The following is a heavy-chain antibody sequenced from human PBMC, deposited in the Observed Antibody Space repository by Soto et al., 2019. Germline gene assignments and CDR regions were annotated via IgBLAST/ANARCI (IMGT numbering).Heavy chain of an antibody. CDR1: GFTFSSYA. Sequence: QVQLVESGGGVVQPGRSLRLSCAASGFTFSSYAMHWVRQAPGKGLKWVAVISYDGSNKYYADSVKGRFTISRDNSKNTLYLQMNSLRAEDTAVYYCARGHVYYYDSSGYQEYWGQGTLVTVSS. J-gene: IGHJ4*02. CDR2: ISYDGSNK. D-gene: IGHD3-22*01. V-gene: IGHV3-30-3*01. CDR3: ARGHVYYYDSSGYQEY.